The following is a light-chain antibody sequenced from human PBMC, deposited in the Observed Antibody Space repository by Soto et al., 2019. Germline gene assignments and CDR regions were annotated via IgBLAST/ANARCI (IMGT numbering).Light chain of an antibody. CDR3: QQSQSRVT. Sequence: DIQMTQSPSSLSASVGDRVTITCRASQNINKYLSWYHHRPGKAPRLLIYDISTLQSGVSPRFSGSGSGTDFTLTISSLQPADFGTYFCQQSQSRVTFGPGTKLEIK. CDR2: DIS. CDR1: QNINKY. J-gene: IGKJ2*01. V-gene: IGKV1-39*01.